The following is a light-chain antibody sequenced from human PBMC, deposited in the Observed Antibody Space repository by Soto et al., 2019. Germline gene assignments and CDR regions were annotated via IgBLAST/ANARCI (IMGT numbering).Light chain of an antibody. CDR2: AAS. CDR1: QSVGSDY. CDR3: QQYGTSPWT. J-gene: IGKJ1*01. Sequence: EIVLTQSPGTLSLSPGERATLSCRASQSVGSDYLAWYQQKPGQAPRLVIFAASNRATGIPDRFSGSGSGSDFTLTISRLEPEEFAVYFCQQYGTSPWTFGQGTKVEIK. V-gene: IGKV3-20*01.